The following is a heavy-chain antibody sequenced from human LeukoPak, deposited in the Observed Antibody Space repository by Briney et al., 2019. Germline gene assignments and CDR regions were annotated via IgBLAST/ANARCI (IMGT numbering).Heavy chain of an antibody. V-gene: IGHV1-46*01. CDR1: GYTFTSYY. Sequence: GASVKVSCKASGYTFTSYYMHWVRQAPGQGLEWMGIINPSGGSTNYAQKFQGRVTMTRDTSTSTVYMELSSLRSEDTAVYYCARDRGEYDRWYSSSWHPGYSNYYMDVWGKGTTVTVSS. D-gene: IGHD6-13*01. CDR2: INPSGGST. J-gene: IGHJ6*03. CDR3: ARDRGEYDRWYSSSWHPGYSNYYMDV.